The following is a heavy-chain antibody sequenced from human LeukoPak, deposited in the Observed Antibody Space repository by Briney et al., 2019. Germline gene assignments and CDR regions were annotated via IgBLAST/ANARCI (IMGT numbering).Heavy chain of an antibody. CDR3: ARDPGIAVAGTIDY. J-gene: IGHJ4*02. Sequence: ASVKVSCEASGYTFTGYYMHWVRQAPGQGLEWMGWISAYNGNTNYAQKLQGRVTMTTDTSTSTAYMELRSLRSDDTAVYYCARDPGIAVAGTIDYWGQGTLVTVSS. D-gene: IGHD6-19*01. V-gene: IGHV1-18*04. CDR1: GYTFTGYY. CDR2: ISAYNGNT.